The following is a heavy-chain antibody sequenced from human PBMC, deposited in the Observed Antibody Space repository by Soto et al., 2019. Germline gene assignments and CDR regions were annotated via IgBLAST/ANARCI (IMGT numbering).Heavy chain of an antibody. CDR1: GGSISSSSYY. CDR3: ARRGRYGDFGRYFDY. J-gene: IGHJ4*02. Sequence: SETLSLTCTVSGGSISSSSYYWGWIRQPPGGGLEWIGSIYYSGTTYYNPSLKSRVTISVDTSKNQFSLKLSSVTAADTAVYYCARRGRYGDFGRYFDYWGQGTLVTVSS. D-gene: IGHD4-17*01. V-gene: IGHV4-39*01. CDR2: IYYSGTT.